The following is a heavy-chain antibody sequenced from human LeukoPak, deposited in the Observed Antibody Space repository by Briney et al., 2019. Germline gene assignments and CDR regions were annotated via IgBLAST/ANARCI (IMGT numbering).Heavy chain of an antibody. CDR1: GYTFTSYD. Sequence: ASVKVSCKASGYTFTSYDISWVRQAPGQGLEWMGIINPSGATTTYAQKFQGRVSLTRDTSTTTVYMELSSLRSEDTAVYYCARDPVPYYDSSGYKNWIDPWGQGTLVTVSS. V-gene: IGHV1-46*01. CDR3: ARDPVPYYDSSGYKNWIDP. CDR2: INPSGATT. J-gene: IGHJ5*02. D-gene: IGHD3-22*01.